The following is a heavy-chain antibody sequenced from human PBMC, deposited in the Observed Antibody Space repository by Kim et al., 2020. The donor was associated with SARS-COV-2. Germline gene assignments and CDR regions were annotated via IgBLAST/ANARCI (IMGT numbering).Heavy chain of an antibody. CDR3: ARVRFSITIFGVVTRLFDY. J-gene: IGHJ4*02. CDR1: GGSISSGDSY. CDR2: IYYSGST. Sequence: SETLSLTCTVSGGSISSGDSYWGWIRQPPGKGLEWIGYIYYSGSTYYNPSLKSRVTLSVDTSKNQFSLKLSSVTAADTAVYYCARVRFSITIFGVVTRLFDYWGQGTLVTVSS. V-gene: IGHV4-30-4*01. D-gene: IGHD3-3*01.